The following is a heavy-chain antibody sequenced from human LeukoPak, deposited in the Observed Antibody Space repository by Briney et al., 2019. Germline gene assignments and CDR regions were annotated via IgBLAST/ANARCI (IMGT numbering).Heavy chain of an antibody. V-gene: IGHV3-30*02. D-gene: IGHD2-21*02. CDR2: IRYDGTNK. CDR1: GFSISSYG. CDR3: AKTIVAVTATAAPFDAFEI. J-gene: IGHJ3*02. Sequence: GGSLRLSCAASGFSISSYGMHWVRQAPGTGLEWVSFIRYDGTNKYYVDSVKGRFTISRHNSKNTLYLHMNSLRAEDTAVYFCAKTIVAVTATAAPFDAFEIWGQGTMVTVSS.